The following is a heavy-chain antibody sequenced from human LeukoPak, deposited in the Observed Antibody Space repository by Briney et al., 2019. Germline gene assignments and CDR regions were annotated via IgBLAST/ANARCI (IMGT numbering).Heavy chain of an antibody. Sequence: GGSLRLSCAASGFTFGTYGMHWVRQAPGKGLEWVALISYDGSYKNYADSVKGRFSISRDTSRNTLFLQMNSLRAEDTALYYCAKMGSGFYSEFDFWGQGTLVTVSS. CDR2: ISYDGSYK. D-gene: IGHD3-22*01. CDR3: AKMGSGFYSEFDF. V-gene: IGHV3-30*18. CDR1: GFTFGTYG. J-gene: IGHJ4*02.